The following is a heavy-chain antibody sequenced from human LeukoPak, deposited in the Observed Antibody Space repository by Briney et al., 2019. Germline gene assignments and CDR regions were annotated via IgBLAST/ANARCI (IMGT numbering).Heavy chain of an antibody. J-gene: IGHJ1*01. CDR1: GFTFSRYW. D-gene: IGHD3-22*01. V-gene: IGHV3-74*01. CDR2: IKSDGST. Sequence: GGSLRLSCAASGFTFSRYWMHWVRQAAGKGLVWVSRIKSDGSTNYADSVKGRFTISRDNAKNTVSLQMNSLRAEDTGVYYCARAPAEIGGYYPEYFRHWGQGTLVTVSP. CDR3: ARAPAEIGGYYPEYFRH.